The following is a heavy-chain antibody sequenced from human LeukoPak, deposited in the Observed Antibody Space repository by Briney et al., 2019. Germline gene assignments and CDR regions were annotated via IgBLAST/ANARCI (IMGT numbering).Heavy chain of an antibody. V-gene: IGHV4-59*10. J-gene: IGHJ5*02. D-gene: IGHD3-10*01. CDR3: ARRGDS. Sequence: PSETLSLTCAVYGGSFSGYYWNWIRQPAGKGLEWIGRIYTSGSTNYNPSLKSRVTISMDTSKNQFSLNLNSVTAADTAVYYCARRGDSWGQGTLVTVSS. CDR1: GGSFSGYY. CDR2: IYTSGST.